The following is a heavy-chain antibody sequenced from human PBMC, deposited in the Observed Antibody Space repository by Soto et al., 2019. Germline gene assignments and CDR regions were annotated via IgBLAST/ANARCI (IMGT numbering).Heavy chain of an antibody. Sequence: QVQLQESSSGLVKPSGTLSLTCAVSGVSISSHDWWTWVRQPPGKGLEWIGESHESGNTNYNSSLESRVTISLDKSKNQFSLKLTSVTVADTAVYYCATRDSGRFYWGQGTLVTVSS. D-gene: IGHD5-12*01. J-gene: IGHJ4*02. CDR3: ATRDSGRFY. V-gene: IGHV4-4*02. CDR2: SHESGNT. CDR1: GVSISSHDW.